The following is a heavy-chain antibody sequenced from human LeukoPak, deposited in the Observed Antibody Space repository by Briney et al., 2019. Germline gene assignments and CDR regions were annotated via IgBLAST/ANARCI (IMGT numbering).Heavy chain of an antibody. Sequence: ASVKVSCKASGYTFTSYGISWVRQAPGQGLEWMGWISAYNGNTNYAQKLQGRVTMTTDTSTSTAYMELRSLRSDDTAVYYCARDAAGDIVVVPAARVGPYYYYYMDVWGKGTTVTVSS. J-gene: IGHJ6*03. V-gene: IGHV1-18*01. CDR1: GYTFTSYG. CDR3: ARDAAGDIVVVPAARVGPYYYYYMDV. D-gene: IGHD2-2*01. CDR2: ISAYNGNT.